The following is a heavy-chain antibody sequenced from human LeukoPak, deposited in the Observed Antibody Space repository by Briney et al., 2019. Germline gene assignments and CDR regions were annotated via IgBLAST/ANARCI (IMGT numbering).Heavy chain of an antibody. CDR1: GGSISSYY. Sequence: SETLSLTCTVSGGSISSYYLSWIRQPAGKGLEWIGRIYTSGSTNYNPSLKSRVTMSVDTSKNQFSLKLSSVTAADTAVYYCASDYRFLEWSLSYWFDPWGQVTLVTVSS. J-gene: IGHJ5*02. V-gene: IGHV4-4*07. CDR2: IYTSGST. CDR3: ASDYRFLEWSLSYWFDP. D-gene: IGHD3-3*01.